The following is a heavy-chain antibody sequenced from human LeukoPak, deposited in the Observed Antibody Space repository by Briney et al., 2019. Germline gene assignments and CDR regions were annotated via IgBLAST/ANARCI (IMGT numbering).Heavy chain of an antibody. CDR2: IRYDGSNK. J-gene: IGHJ4*02. Sequence: PGGSLRLSCAAAGFTFSSYGMHWVRQAPGKGMEWVAFIRYDGSNKYYADSVKGRFTISRDNSKNTLYLQMNSLRAEDTAVYYCAKAADGYNQFDYWGQGTLVTVSS. CDR3: AKAADGYNQFDY. CDR1: GFTFSSYG. V-gene: IGHV3-30*02. D-gene: IGHD5-24*01.